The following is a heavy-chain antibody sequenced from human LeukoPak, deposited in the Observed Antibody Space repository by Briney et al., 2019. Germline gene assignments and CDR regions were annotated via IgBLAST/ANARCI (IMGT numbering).Heavy chain of an antibody. CDR3: AREGTAGTNLNWFDP. J-gene: IGHJ5*02. V-gene: IGHV4-39*07. Sequence: PSETLSLTCTVSGGSISSSSYYWGWIRQPPGKGLEWIGTIYYSGSTYHNPSLKSRITIALDTSKNRFSLKLSSVTAADTAVYYCAREGTAGTNLNWFDPWGQGTLVTVSS. CDR2: IYYSGST. D-gene: IGHD1-1*01. CDR1: GGSISSSSYY.